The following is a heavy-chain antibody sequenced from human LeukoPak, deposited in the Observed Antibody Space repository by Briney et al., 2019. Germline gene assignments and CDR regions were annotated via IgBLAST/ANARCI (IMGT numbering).Heavy chain of an antibody. Sequence: SETLSLTCTVSGAPISSYYRSWIRQPPGKGPEWIGYIYYSGSTNYNPSLYNPSLNSRVTISVDTSKNQFSLKLSSVTAADTAVYYCASGPYPAAGTDHQFDYWGRGTLVTVSS. CDR1: GAPISSYY. V-gene: IGHV4-59*01. J-gene: IGHJ4*02. CDR3: ASGPYPAAGTDHQFDY. D-gene: IGHD6-13*01. CDR2: IYYSGST.